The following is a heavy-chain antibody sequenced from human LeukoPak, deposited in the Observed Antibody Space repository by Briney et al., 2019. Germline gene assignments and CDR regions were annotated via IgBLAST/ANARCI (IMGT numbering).Heavy chain of an antibody. Sequence: LSLTCAVSGGSISSSNWWSWVRQAPGKGLEWVAVISYDGSNKYYADSVKGRFTISRDNSKNTLYLQMNSLRAEDTAVYYCASSPHPIAAMDYWGQGTLVTVSS. D-gene: IGHD6-6*01. CDR2: ISYDGSNK. V-gene: IGHV3-30-3*01. CDR1: GGSISSSN. CDR3: ASSPHPIAAMDY. J-gene: IGHJ4*02.